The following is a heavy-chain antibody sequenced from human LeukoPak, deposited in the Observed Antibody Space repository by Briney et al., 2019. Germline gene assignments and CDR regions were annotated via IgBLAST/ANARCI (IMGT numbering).Heavy chain of an antibody. CDR1: GFSFSRYD. J-gene: IGHJ4*02. V-gene: IGHV3-30*04. CDR3: AKDLRAAGTVDY. D-gene: IGHD6-13*01. Sequence: SGGSLRLSCVASGFSFSRYDMHWVRQAPGKGLEWVAVISDDGRIKIYADSVKGRFTISRDNSKNTLYLQMNSLRAEDTAVYYCAKDLRAAGTVDYWGQGTLVTVSS. CDR2: ISDDGRIK.